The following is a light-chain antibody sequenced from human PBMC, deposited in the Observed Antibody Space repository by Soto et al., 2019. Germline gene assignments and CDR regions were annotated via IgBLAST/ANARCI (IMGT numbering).Light chain of an antibody. CDR2: EVS. V-gene: IGLV2-14*03. Sequence: SVLTQPASGSGSPGQSITISCTGTSSDFGGYNYVSWYQQHPGKAPKLMIYEVSNRPSGVSNRFSGSKSGNTASLTISGLQAEDEADYCCSSYTATRGVFGTGTKVTVL. CDR3: SSYTATRGV. J-gene: IGLJ1*01. CDR1: SSDFGGYNY.